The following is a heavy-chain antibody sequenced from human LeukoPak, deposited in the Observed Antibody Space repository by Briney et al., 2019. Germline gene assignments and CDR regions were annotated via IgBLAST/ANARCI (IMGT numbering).Heavy chain of an antibody. CDR2: IKQDGSEK. Sequence: GGSLRLSCAASGFTFSSYWMSWVRQAPGKGLEWVANIKQDGSEKYYVDSVKGRFTISRDNAKNSLYLQMNSLRAEDTAVYYCASARVVVVAARRGPFDYWGQGTLVTVSS. CDR1: GFTFSSYW. D-gene: IGHD2-15*01. V-gene: IGHV3-7*03. CDR3: ASARVVVVAARRGPFDY. J-gene: IGHJ4*02.